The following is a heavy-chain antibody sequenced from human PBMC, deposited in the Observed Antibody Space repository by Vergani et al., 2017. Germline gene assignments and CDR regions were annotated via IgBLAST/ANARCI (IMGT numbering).Heavy chain of an antibody. D-gene: IGHD3-10*01. CDR3: ARGVDSFVGGSGSYYDY. J-gene: IGHJ4*02. CDR2: IIPIFGTA. Sequence: QVQLVQSGAEVKKPGSSVKVSCKASGGTFSSYAISWVRQAPGQGLEWMGRIIPIFGTANYAQKFQGRVTITADESTSTAYMELSSLRSEDTAVYYCARGVDSFVGGSGSYYDYWGQGTLVTVSS. V-gene: IGHV1-69*13. CDR1: GGTFSSYA.